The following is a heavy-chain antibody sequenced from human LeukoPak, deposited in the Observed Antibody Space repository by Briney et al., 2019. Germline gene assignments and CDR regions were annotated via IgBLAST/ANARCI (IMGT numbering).Heavy chain of an antibody. CDR3: ARETLQYSSGGRNASDI. Sequence: ASVKVSCKASGYTFTGYYMHWVRQAPGQGLEWMGRINPNSGGTNYAQKFQGRVTMTRDTSISTAYMELSRLRSDDTAVYYCARETLQYSSGGRNASDIWGQGTMVTVSS. V-gene: IGHV1-2*06. CDR2: INPNSGGT. D-gene: IGHD6-19*01. J-gene: IGHJ3*02. CDR1: GYTFTGYY.